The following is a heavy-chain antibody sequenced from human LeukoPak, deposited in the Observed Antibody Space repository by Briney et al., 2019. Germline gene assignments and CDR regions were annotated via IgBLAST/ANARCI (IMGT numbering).Heavy chain of an antibody. CDR3: ARVYGVRGDSSGPAGY. CDR1: GGSISSSSYY. V-gene: IGHV4-39*01. CDR2: IYYSGST. J-gene: IGHJ4*02. Sequence: SETLSLTCTVSGGSISSSSYYWGWIRQPPGKGLEWIGSIYYSGSTYYNPSLKSRVTISVDTSKNQFSLKLSSVTATDTAVYYCARVYGVRGDSSGPAGYWGQGTLVTVSS. D-gene: IGHD3-22*01.